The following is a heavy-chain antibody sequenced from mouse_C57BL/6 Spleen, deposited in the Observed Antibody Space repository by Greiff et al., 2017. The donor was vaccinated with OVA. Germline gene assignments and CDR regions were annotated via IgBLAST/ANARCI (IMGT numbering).Heavy chain of an antibody. CDR3: ARSPYGNYVGDFDV. D-gene: IGHD2-1*01. CDR1: GYAFSSSW. CDR2: IYPGDGDT. V-gene: IGHV1-82*01. Sequence: QVQLQQSGPELVKPGASVKISCKASGYAFSSSWMNWVKQRPGKGLEWIGRIYPGDGDTNYNGKFKGKATLTADKSSSTAYMQLSSLTSEDSAVYFCARSPYGNYVGDFDVWGTGTTVTVSS. J-gene: IGHJ1*03.